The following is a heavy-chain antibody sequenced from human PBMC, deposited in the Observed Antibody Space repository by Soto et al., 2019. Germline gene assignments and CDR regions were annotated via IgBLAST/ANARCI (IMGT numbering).Heavy chain of an antibody. CDR2: ISWNSGSI. CDR3: AKDKYSSSSSWFDP. V-gene: IGHV3-9*01. D-gene: IGHD6-6*01. CDR1: GFTFDDYA. Sequence: EVQLVESGGGLVQPGRSLRLSCAASGFTFDDYAMHWVRQAPGKGLEWVSGISWNSGSIGYADSVKGRFTISRDNAKNSLYLQMNSLRAEDTVLYYCAKDKYSSSSSWFDPWGQGTLVTVSS. J-gene: IGHJ5*02.